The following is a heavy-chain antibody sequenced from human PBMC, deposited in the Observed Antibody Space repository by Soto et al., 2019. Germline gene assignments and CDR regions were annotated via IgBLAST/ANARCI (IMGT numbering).Heavy chain of an antibody. J-gene: IGHJ4*02. CDR3: ARHNYGSGSTYFDY. CDR2: IYYSVIT. D-gene: IGHD3-10*01. Sequence: QVQLQESGPGLVKPSETLSLTCTVSGGSISSYYWSWIRQPPGKGLEWIGYIYYSVITNYNPSLKSRVTISVDTSKNQFSLKLNSMTAADTAVYYCARHNYGSGSTYFDYWGQGTLVTVSS. CDR1: GGSISSYY. V-gene: IGHV4-59*08.